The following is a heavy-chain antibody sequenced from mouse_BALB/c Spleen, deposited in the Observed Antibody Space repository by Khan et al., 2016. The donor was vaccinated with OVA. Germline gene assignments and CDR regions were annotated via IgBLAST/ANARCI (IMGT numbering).Heavy chain of an antibody. Sequence: DLVKPGASVKLSCKASGYTFTSYWMNWIKQRPGQGLEWVGRIAPGSGSTYYNEMVKGKATLTVDTASSTAYIQLSSLSSEDSAVYFCAREHYYGGSRYALDYWGQGTSVTVSS. CDR2: IAPGSGST. CDR3: AREHYYGGSRYALDY. V-gene: IGHV1S41*01. J-gene: IGHJ4*01. CDR1: GYTFTSYW. D-gene: IGHD1-1*01.